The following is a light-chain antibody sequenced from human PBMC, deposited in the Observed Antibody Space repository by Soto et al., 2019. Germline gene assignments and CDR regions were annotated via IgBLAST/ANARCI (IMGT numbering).Light chain of an antibody. CDR1: QNVNNR. V-gene: IGKV3-15*01. CDR2: GAS. CDR3: QHFSSWPFL. J-gene: IGKJ1*01. Sequence: EIVMTQSPAMLSVSPGERATLSCRASQNVNNRLAWYQQKAGQPPRLLIYGASTRATGIPDRFSGSGSGTEFTLTISSLQSEDFAVYYCQHFSSWPFLFGQGTKVEIK.